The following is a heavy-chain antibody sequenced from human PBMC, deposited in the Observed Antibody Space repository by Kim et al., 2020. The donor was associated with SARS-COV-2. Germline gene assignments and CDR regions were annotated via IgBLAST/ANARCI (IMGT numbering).Heavy chain of an antibody. D-gene: IGHD5-18*01. CDR3: ARCGAYSYGLL. V-gene: IGHV4-59*01. CDR2: T. J-gene: IGHJ4*02. Sequence: TGYDPSLRSRATISLDTSKNQVFLRLSSVTAADTAIYYCARCGAYSYGLLWGQGTLVTVSP.